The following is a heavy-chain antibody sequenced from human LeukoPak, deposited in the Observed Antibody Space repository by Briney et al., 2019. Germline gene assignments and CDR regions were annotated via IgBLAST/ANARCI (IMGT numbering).Heavy chain of an antibody. D-gene: IGHD1-7*01. CDR2: ISGSGDST. CDR3: ARGTPTTRDFDY. V-gene: IGHV3-23*01. Sequence: GGSLRLSCVASGFTLRSYVMNWVRQTPGKGLEWVSSISGSGDSTFYADSVKGRFSISRDNAKNSLFLQMNSLRAEDTAVYYCARGTPTTRDFDYWGQGTLVTVSS. CDR1: GFTLRSYV. J-gene: IGHJ4*02.